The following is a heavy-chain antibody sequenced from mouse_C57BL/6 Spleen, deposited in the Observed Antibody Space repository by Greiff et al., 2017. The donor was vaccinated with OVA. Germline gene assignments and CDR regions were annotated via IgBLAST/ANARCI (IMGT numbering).Heavy chain of an antibody. CDR1: GYAFSSYW. CDR3: ARGHTTAVEGIAY. J-gene: IGHJ3*01. V-gene: IGHV1-80*01. Sequence: QVTLKESGAELVKPGASVKISCKASGYAFSSYWMNWVKQRPGKGLEWIGQIYPGDGDTNYNGKFKGKATLTADKSSSTAYMQLSSLTSEDSAVYFCARGHTTAVEGIAYWGQGTLVTVSA. D-gene: IGHD1-1*01. CDR2: IYPGDGDT.